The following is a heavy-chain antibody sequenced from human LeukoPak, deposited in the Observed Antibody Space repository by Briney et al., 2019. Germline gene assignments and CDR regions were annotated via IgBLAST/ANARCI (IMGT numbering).Heavy chain of an antibody. Sequence: PSETLSLTCTVSGGSISSYYWSWIRQPAGKGLEWIGRIYTSGSTNYNPSLKSRVTMSVDTSKNQFSLKLSSVTAADTAVYYCARHGVLRGYRDAFDIWGQGTMVTVSS. V-gene: IGHV4-4*07. CDR2: IYTSGST. CDR3: ARHGVLRGYRDAFDI. D-gene: IGHD5-18*01. CDR1: GGSISSYY. J-gene: IGHJ3*02.